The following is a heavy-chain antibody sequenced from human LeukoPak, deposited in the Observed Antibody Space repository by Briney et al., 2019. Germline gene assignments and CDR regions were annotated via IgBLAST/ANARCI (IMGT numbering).Heavy chain of an antibody. J-gene: IGHJ4*02. CDR3: ASLLWFGEGGDY. V-gene: IGHV1-46*01. CDR2: INPSGGST. D-gene: IGHD3-10*01. CDR1: GYTFTSHF. Sequence: GASVKVSCKASGYTFTSHFMHWVRQAPGQGLEWMGIINPSGGSTSYAQKFQGRVTMTRDTSTSTVYMELSSLRSEDTAVYYCASLLWFGEGGDYWGQGTLVTVSS.